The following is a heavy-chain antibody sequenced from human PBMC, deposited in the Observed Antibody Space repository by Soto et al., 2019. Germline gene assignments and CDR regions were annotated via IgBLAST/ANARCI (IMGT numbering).Heavy chain of an antibody. V-gene: IGHV3-48*04. Sequence: GGSLRLSCAASGFTFSSYSMNWVRQAPGKGLEWVSYISSSSSTIYYADSVKGRFTISRDNAKNSLYLQMNSLRAEDTAVYYCARDCGEKQLVHLDAFDIWGQGTMVTVSS. CDR1: GFTFSSYS. CDR2: ISSSSSTI. J-gene: IGHJ3*02. CDR3: ARDCGEKQLVHLDAFDI. D-gene: IGHD6-6*01.